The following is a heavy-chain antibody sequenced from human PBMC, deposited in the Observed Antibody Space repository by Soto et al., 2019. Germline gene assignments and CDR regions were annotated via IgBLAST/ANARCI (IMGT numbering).Heavy chain of an antibody. Sequence: GESLKISCKGSGYSFTSYWIGWVRQMPGKGLEWMGIIYPGDSDTRYSPSFQGQVTISADKSISTAYLQWSSLKASDTAMYYCARTGRLRYFDWSLDYWGQGTLVPVSS. CDR1: GYSFTSYW. CDR2: IYPGDSDT. CDR3: ARTGRLRYFDWSLDY. D-gene: IGHD3-9*01. V-gene: IGHV5-51*01. J-gene: IGHJ4*02.